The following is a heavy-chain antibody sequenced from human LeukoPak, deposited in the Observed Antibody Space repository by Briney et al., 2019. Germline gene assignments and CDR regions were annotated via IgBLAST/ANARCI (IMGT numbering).Heavy chain of an antibody. Sequence: GGSLRLSCAASGFTFSDYYMSWIRQAPGKGLEWVSYISSSGSTIHYADSVKGRFTISRDNAKNSLYLQMNSLRAEDTAVYYCARDLRSSHNWFDPWGQGTLVTVSS. CDR1: GFTFSDYY. J-gene: IGHJ5*02. CDR2: ISSSGSTI. D-gene: IGHD6-13*01. V-gene: IGHV3-11*01. CDR3: ARDLRSSHNWFDP.